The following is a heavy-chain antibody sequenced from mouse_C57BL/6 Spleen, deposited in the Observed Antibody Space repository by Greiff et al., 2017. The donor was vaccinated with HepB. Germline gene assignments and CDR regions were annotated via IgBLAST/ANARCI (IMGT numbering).Heavy chain of an antibody. D-gene: IGHD2-3*01. V-gene: IGHV1-26*01. J-gene: IGHJ2*01. CDR2: INPNNGGT. CDR1: GYTFTDYY. CDR3: ASVDGYYVRFFDY. Sequence: EVQLQQSGPELVKPGASVKISCKASGYTFTDYYMNWVKQSHGKSLEWIGDINPNNGGTSYNQKFKGKATLTVDKSSSTAYMELRSLTSEDSAVYYCASVDGYYVRFFDYWGQGTTLTVSS.